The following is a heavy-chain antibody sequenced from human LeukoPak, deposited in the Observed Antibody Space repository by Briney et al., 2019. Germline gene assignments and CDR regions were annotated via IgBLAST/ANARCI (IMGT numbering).Heavy chain of an antibody. V-gene: IGHV1-46*01. CDR3: ARALFRSSFDY. Sequence: ASVKLSCKASGYTFTSYYMHWVRQAPGQGLEWMGIINPSAGGTSYAQKFQGRLTMTRDTSTSTVYMELSSLRSEDRAVYYCARALFRSSFDYWGQGTLVTVSS. CDR1: GYTFTSYY. J-gene: IGHJ4*02. CDR2: INPSAGGT. D-gene: IGHD2-21*01.